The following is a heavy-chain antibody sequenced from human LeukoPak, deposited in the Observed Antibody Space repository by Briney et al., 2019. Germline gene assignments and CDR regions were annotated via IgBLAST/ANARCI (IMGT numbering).Heavy chain of an antibody. J-gene: IGHJ5*02. CDR1: GYTFTSYY. D-gene: IGHD1-1*01. Sequence: ASVKVSCKASGYTFTSYYMHWVRQAPGQGLEWMGWISAYNGSTNYAQKLQGRVTMTTDTSTSTAYMELSSLRSDDTAIYYCARGRPESPFDPWGQGTLVTVSS. CDR2: ISAYNGST. CDR3: ARGRPESPFDP. V-gene: IGHV1-18*04.